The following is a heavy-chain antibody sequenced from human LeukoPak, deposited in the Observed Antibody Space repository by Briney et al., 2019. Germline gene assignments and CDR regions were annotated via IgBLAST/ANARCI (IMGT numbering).Heavy chain of an antibody. D-gene: IGHD3-3*01. CDR2: IYYRGIT. CDR3: ASRGITIFGVVDY. V-gene: IGHV4-31*03. Sequence: SETLSLTCTVSGGSISSGGYYWSWIRQHPGKGLEWIGYIYYRGITYYNPSLKSRLTISVDTSKNQFSLKLSSVTAADTAVYYCASRGITIFGVVDYWGQGTLVTVSS. CDR1: GGSISSGGYY. J-gene: IGHJ4*02.